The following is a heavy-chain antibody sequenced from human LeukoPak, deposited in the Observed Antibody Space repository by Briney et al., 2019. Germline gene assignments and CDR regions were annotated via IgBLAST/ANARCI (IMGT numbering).Heavy chain of an antibody. Sequence: GASVKVSCKASGYTFTGYYMHWVRQAPGQGLEWMGWINPNSGGTNYAQKFQGRVTMTRDTSISTAYMELSRLRSDDTAVYYCARGESRTPWWELHSVGSQLLGYFDYWGQGTLVTVSS. CDR3: ARGESRTPWWELHSVGSQLLGYFDY. CDR1: GYTFTGYY. D-gene: IGHD1-26*01. V-gene: IGHV1-2*02. CDR2: INPNSGGT. J-gene: IGHJ4*02.